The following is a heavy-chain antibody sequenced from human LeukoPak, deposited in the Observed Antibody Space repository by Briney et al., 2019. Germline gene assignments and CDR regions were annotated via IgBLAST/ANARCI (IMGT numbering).Heavy chain of an antibody. Sequence: GESLKISCKASGYKFSSHSISWVRQLPGTGLEWMGRVDPSDSSATYSPSFQGHVTISTDKPIATAYLQWTDLKSSDTAIYYCARLGYGDYGMDVWGEGTTVTVSS. J-gene: IGHJ6*04. D-gene: IGHD4-17*01. V-gene: IGHV5-10-1*01. CDR2: VDPSDSSA. CDR1: GYKFSSHS. CDR3: ARLGYGDYGMDV.